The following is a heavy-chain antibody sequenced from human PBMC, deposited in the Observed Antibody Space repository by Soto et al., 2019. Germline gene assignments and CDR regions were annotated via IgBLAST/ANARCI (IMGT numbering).Heavy chain of an antibody. CDR1: GGTFSSYA. D-gene: IGHD6-19*01. V-gene: IGHV1-69*06. CDR3: AALIGVAGTGLDH. J-gene: IGHJ5*02. CDR2: IIPIFGTA. Sequence: QVQLVQSGAEVKKPGSSVKVSCKAAGGTFSSYAISWVRQAPGQGLEWMGGIIPIFGTANYAQTFQGRVKITADKSTSTASIERRSLRSEDMSVYYSAALIGVAGTGLDHWGQGPLVNVSS.